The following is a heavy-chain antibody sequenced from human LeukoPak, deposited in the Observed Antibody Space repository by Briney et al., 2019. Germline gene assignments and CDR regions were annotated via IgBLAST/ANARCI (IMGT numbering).Heavy chain of an antibody. J-gene: IGHJ4*02. CDR3: AKGYQLRYLDWVWSV. D-gene: IGHD3-9*01. Sequence: GGSLRLSCAASGFSFSSYAMSWVRQAPGKGLEWVSAISTNGDSTYYADSVKGRFTISRDNSNNTLYMQMNSLGAEDTAVYYCAKGYQLRYLDWVWSVWGQGTLVTVSS. CDR1: GFSFSSYA. CDR2: ISTNGDST. V-gene: IGHV3-23*01.